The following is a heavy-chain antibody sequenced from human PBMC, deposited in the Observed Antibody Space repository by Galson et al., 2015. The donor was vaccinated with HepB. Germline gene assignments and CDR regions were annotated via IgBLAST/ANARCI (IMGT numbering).Heavy chain of an antibody. CDR2: IDASDSYS. CDR1: GYSFTNYW. CDR3: ARWYTGSTGLGY. Sequence: QSGAEVKKPGDSLRISCKGSGYSFTNYWISWVRQMPGKGLEWMGRIDASDSYSDYSPSFEGHVTISADKSISTAYLQWTSLKASDTAMYYCARWYTGSTGLGYWSPGTLVTVSA. D-gene: IGHD6-6*01. J-gene: IGHJ4*02. V-gene: IGHV5-10-1*01.